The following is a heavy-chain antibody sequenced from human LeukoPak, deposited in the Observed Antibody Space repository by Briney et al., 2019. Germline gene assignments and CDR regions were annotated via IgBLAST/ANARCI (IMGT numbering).Heavy chain of an antibody. CDR3: ARDEDTSALSEY. CDR1: GFSFSSNT. V-gene: IGHV3-23*01. J-gene: IGHJ4*02. Sequence: PGGPLRLSCAGSGFSFSSNTMSWVRQAPGRGLEWVSAISNNGGRTDYADSVKGRFTISRDNSKSTLYLHMDSLRAEDTAVYYCARDEDTSALSEYWGQGTLVTVSS. CDR2: ISNNGGRT. D-gene: IGHD2/OR15-2a*01.